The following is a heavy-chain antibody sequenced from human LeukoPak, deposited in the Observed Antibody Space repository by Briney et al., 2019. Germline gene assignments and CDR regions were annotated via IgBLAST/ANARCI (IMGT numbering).Heavy chain of an antibody. V-gene: IGHV7-4-1*02. J-gene: IGHJ1*01. D-gene: IGHD1-26*01. CDR3: ARGSWWELLENELPAEYFQH. CDR2: INTNTGNP. Sequence: ASVKVSCKASGYTFTSYAMNWVRQAPGQGLEWMGWINTNTGNPTYAQGFAGRFVFSLDTSVSTAYLQISSLKAEDTAVYYCARGSWWELLENELPAEYFQHWGQGTLVTVSS. CDR1: GYTFTSYA.